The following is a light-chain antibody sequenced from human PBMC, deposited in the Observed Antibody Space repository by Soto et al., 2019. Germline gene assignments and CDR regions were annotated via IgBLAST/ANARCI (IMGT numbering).Light chain of an antibody. Sequence: QSALTQPASVSGSPGQSITISCTGTSSDVGGHNYVSWYQQHPGKAPKLMIYEVSNRPSGVSNRFSGSKSGNTASLTISGLQAEDEADYYCSSYTSSSTYVFGMGTKVTVL. CDR2: EVS. V-gene: IGLV2-14*01. CDR1: SSDVGGHNY. J-gene: IGLJ1*01. CDR3: SSYTSSSTYV.